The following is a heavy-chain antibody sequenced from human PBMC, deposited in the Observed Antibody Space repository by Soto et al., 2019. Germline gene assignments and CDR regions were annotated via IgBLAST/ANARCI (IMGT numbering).Heavy chain of an antibody. CDR2: ISGSGSTT. J-gene: IGHJ6*02. D-gene: IGHD6-19*01. CDR1: GFTFSSHA. Sequence: GGSLRLSCAASGFTFSSHAMRWVRQAPGKGLEWVSDISGSGSTTYYADSVRGRFTISRDNSRNTLYLQMNSLRAEDTAVYYCARGGMEIAVAVVYDMDVWGQGSTVTVSS. V-gene: IGHV3-23*01. CDR3: ARGGMEIAVAVVYDMDV.